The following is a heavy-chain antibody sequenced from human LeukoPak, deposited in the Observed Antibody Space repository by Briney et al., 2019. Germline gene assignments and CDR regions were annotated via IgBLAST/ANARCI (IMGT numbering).Heavy chain of an antibody. Sequence: SETLSLTCAVYGGSFSGYYWSWIRQPPGKGLEWIGEINHSGSTNYNPSLKSRVTISVDTSKNQFSLKLSSVTAADTAVYYCARRGRNYGGNLGWGQGTLVTVSS. CDR1: GGSFSGYY. D-gene: IGHD4-23*01. CDR2: INHSGST. J-gene: IGHJ4*02. CDR3: ARRGRNYGGNLG. V-gene: IGHV4-34*01.